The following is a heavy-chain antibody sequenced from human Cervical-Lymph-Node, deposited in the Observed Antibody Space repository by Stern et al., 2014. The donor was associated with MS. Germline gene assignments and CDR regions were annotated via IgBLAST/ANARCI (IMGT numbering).Heavy chain of an antibody. V-gene: IGHV3-53*01. Sequence: EAQLVESGGGLIQPGGSLRLSCAASGLSVSDTYMSWVRQAPGKGLEWVSVIFGGGNTYYADSVRGRFTLSRDNSKNTLYLQMNSLGVEDTAVYYCARDDGNYWGQGTLVTVSS. CDR1: GLSVSDTY. CDR3: ARDDGNY. CDR2: IFGGGNT. J-gene: IGHJ4*02.